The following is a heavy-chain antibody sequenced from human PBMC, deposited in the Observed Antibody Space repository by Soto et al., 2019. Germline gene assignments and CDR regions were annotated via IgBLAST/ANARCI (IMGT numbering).Heavy chain of an antibody. V-gene: IGHV3-33*01. D-gene: IGHD2-15*01. J-gene: IGHJ4*02. CDR1: GFTFSSYG. Sequence: PGGSLRLSCAASGFTFSSYGMHWVRQAPGKGLEWVAVIWYDGSNKYYADSVKGRFTISRDNSKNTLYLQMNSLRAEDTAVYYCARDWSRYCSGGSCYILGYWGQGTLVTVSS. CDR3: ARDWSRYCSGGSCYILGY. CDR2: IWYDGSNK.